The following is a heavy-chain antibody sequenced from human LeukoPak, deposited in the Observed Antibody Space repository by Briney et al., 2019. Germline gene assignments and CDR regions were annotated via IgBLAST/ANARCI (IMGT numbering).Heavy chain of an antibody. CDR2: IYYSGST. V-gene: IGHV4-39*07. D-gene: IGHD3-22*01. J-gene: IGHJ4*02. CDR3: ARVPWPWPYYYDGSGYYYFDY. Sequence: SETLSLTCTVSGGSISSSSYYWGWLRQPPGKGLEWIGSIYYSGSTYYNPSLKSRVTISVDTSKNQFSLKLSSVTAADTAVYYCARVPWPWPYYYDGSGYYYFDYWGQGTLVTVSS. CDR1: GGSISSSSYY.